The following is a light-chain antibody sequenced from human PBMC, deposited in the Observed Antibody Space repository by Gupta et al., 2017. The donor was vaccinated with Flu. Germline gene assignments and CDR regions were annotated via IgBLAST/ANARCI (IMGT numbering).Light chain of an antibody. CDR1: QSLAYSDGNTY. J-gene: IGKJ3*01. Sequence: DGVMTQSPLYLPVTLGQPASISCRSSQSLAYSDGNTYLNWFHRRPGQSPRRLIYNVSNRDSGVPDRFSGSGSGTDFTLKISRVEAEDVGVYFCMQGTHWPFTFGPGTKVEIK. CDR2: NVS. CDR3: MQGTHWPFT. V-gene: IGKV2-30*01.